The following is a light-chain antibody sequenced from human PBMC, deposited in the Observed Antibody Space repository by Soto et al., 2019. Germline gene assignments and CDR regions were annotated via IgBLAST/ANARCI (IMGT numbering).Light chain of an antibody. CDR3: QKTYTTHRT. Sequence: DTQMTQSPSSLSASVGDRISITCRASQTVSTYLNWYQQKAGQAPTLLISATSTLQSGVPSRFSGSGSGTEFTLTITSLQHEDFATYYCQKTYTTHRTFGQGTKVAFK. CDR1: QTVSTY. CDR2: ATS. J-gene: IGKJ1*01. V-gene: IGKV1-39*01.